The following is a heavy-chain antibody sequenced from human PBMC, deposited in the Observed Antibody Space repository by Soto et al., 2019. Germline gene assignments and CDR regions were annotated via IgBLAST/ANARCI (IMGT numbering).Heavy chain of an antibody. Sequence: QVQLQESGPGLVKPSETLSLSCTVSGGSISSYYWSWIRQPPGKRMEWIGYVHHSWGSSYNPSLQSRVAISLDTSKSQFSLNLTSVTATDPAVYYCARQGFGPLHGLADVWGQGTTVTVSS. V-gene: IGHV4-59*08. D-gene: IGHD3-10*01. CDR2: VHHSWGS. J-gene: IGHJ6*02. CDR3: ARQGFGPLHGLADV. CDR1: GGSISSYY.